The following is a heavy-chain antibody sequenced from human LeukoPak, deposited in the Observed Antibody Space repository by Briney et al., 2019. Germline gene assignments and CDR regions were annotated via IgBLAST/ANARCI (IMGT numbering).Heavy chain of an antibody. Sequence: SETLSLTCNVSGHSYNTDSFWGWIRQPPGKGLEWIGSIHEGGSAFYNPSLKSRVAISIDTSKNQFSLKVNSVLAADTAVYYCARAARPSNNWFDPWGQGTLVTVSS. CDR3: ARAARPSNNWFDP. J-gene: IGHJ5*02. CDR2: IHEGGSA. D-gene: IGHD6-6*01. V-gene: IGHV4-38-2*02. CDR1: GHSYNTDSF.